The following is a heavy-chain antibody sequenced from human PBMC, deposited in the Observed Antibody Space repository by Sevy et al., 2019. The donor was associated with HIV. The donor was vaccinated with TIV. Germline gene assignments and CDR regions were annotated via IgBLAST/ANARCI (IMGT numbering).Heavy chain of an antibody. CDR3: AKTRGFSGRHAFDA. CDR2: IYAGDST. V-gene: IGHV3-53*01. D-gene: IGHD5-18*01. CDR1: GITVSLNY. J-gene: IGHJ3*01. Sequence: GGSLRLSCATSGITVSLNYMSWVRQAPGKGLEWVSAIYAGDSTYYTDSVRGRFTISRDNSKNTLYLQMNSLRVEDTTTSYCAKTRGFSGRHAFDAWGQGTLVTVSS.